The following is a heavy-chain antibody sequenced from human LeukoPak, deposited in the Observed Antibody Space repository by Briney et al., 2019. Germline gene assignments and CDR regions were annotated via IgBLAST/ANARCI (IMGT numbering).Heavy chain of an antibody. CDR1: GGSISSYY. CDR3: ARHGEYYYGSGSYTFGFDY. D-gene: IGHD3-10*01. V-gene: IGHV4-34*01. CDR2: INHSGST. J-gene: IGHJ4*01. Sequence: SETLSLTCTVSGGSISSYYWSWIRQPPGKGLEWIGEINHSGSTNYNPSLKSRVTISVDTSKNQFSLKLSSVTAADTAVYYCARHGEYYYGSGSYTFGFDYWGQGTLVTVSS.